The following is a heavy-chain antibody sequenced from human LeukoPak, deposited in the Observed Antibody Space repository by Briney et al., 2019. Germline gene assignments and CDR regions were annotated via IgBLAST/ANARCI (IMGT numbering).Heavy chain of an antibody. CDR2: IYPGDSDT. V-gene: IGHV5-51*01. Sequence: GESLKISCKGSGYSFTSYWIGWVRQMPGKGLEWMGIIYPGDSDTRYSPSFQGQVTISADKSISTAYLQWSSLKASDTAMYYCARQVPYYYDSTTGDDAFDIWGQGTMVTVSS. D-gene: IGHD3-22*01. CDR1: GYSFTSYW. CDR3: ARQVPYYYDSTTGDDAFDI. J-gene: IGHJ3*02.